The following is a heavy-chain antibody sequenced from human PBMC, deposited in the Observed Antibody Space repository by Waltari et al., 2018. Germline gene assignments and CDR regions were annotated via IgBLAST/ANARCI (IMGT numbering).Heavy chain of an antibody. J-gene: IGHJ5*02. CDR2: INPDSGGT. Sequence: QVQLVQSGAEVKKPGASVKVSCKASGDTFSGNYIHWVRTAPGQGLEWMGWINPDSGGTNYAQKFQGRVTMSRDTSITTAYMELSSLRSDDTAVYYCAKSTSGWYNWFDPWGQGTLVTVSS. V-gene: IGHV1-2*02. CDR3: AKSTSGWYNWFDP. CDR1: GDTFSGNY. D-gene: IGHD6-19*01.